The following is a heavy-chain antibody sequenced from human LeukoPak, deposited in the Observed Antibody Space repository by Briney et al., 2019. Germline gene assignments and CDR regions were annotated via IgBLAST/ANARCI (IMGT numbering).Heavy chain of an antibody. CDR1: GGSISNTNW. D-gene: IGHD2-15*01. Sequence: SETLSLTCGVSGGSISNTNWWTWFRQPPGKGLEWIGEVNLQGSTNYNPSLKSRVAISVDKSENHISLKLTSVTAADTAEYFCARGKDSFDTFDIWGQGTMVTVSS. CDR3: ARGKDSFDTFDI. CDR2: VNLQGST. V-gene: IGHV4-4*02. J-gene: IGHJ3*02.